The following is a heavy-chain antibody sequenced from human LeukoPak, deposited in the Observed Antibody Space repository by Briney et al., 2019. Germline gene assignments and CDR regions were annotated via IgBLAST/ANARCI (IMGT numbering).Heavy chain of an antibody. CDR1: GFTFSSYA. J-gene: IGHJ5*02. Sequence: GGSLRLSCAASGFTFSSYAMSWVRQAPGKGLEWVSAISGSGGSTYYADSVKGRFTISRDNSKNTLYLQVNSLGAEDTAVYYCARDIVVVPAAGFDPWGQGTLVTVSS. D-gene: IGHD2-2*01. CDR3: ARDIVVVPAAGFDP. CDR2: ISGSGGST. V-gene: IGHV3-23*01.